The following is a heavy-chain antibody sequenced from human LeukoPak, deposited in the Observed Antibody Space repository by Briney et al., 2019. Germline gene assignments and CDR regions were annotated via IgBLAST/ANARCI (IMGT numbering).Heavy chain of an antibody. J-gene: IGHJ4*02. CDR1: GFALSTYW. Sequence: GGPRSPSCAPSGFALSTYWRTWAGQAPGKGLEWVANIKQDGSEKYYVDSVKGRFTISRDNAKNSLYLQMNSLRAEDTAVYYCARYDYWSQGTLVTVSS. CDR2: IKQDGSEK. V-gene: IGHV3-7*01. CDR3: ARYDY.